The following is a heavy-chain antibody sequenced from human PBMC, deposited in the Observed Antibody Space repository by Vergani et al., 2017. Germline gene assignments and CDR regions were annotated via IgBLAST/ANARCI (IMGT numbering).Heavy chain of an antibody. V-gene: IGHV3-33*01. Sequence: QVQLVESGGGVVQPGKSLTLSCAASGFTFSSHGIHWVRQAPGKGLEGVAFIWYDGSNKYYADSVKGRFTISRDNSENTVYLQMNSLRVDDTAVYYCVRKEYSSTAAVIGALDMWGQGTMVTVSS. CDR3: VRKEYSSTAAVIGALDM. CDR2: IWYDGSNK. J-gene: IGHJ3*02. CDR1: GFTFSSHG. D-gene: IGHD6-6*01.